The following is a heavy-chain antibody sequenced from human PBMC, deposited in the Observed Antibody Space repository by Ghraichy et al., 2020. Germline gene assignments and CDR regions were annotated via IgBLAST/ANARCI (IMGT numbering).Heavy chain of an antibody. CDR3: AGIVADKGEWYFDV. D-gene: IGHD3-22*01. Sequence: SETLSLTCTVSSGFISSYYWSWIRQPPGKGLEWIGYIYTNGYTNYNSSLQSRVTISVETSKKQFSLKLTSVTAADTAVYYCAGIVADKGEWYFDVWGRGTLVTVSS. V-gene: IGHV4-4*09. J-gene: IGHJ2*01. CDR2: IYTNGYT. CDR1: SGFISSYY.